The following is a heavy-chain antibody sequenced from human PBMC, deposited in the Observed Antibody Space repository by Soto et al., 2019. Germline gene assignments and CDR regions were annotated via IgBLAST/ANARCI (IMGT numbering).Heavy chain of an antibody. Sequence: QVQLVQSGAEVKKPGASVKVSCKASGYTFTSYAMHWVRQAPGQRLEWMGWINAGNGNTKYSQKFQGRVTITRDTSAIXAYMELSSLRSEDTAVYYCARGRQLVPNYYYGMDVWGQGTTVTVSS. J-gene: IGHJ6*02. CDR1: GYTFTSYA. CDR3: ARGRQLVPNYYYGMDV. D-gene: IGHD6-13*01. CDR2: INAGNGNT. V-gene: IGHV1-3*01.